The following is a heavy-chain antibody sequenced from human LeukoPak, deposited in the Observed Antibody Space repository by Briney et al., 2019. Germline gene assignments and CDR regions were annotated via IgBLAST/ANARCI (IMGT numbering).Heavy chain of an antibody. V-gene: IGHV1-69*05. CDR2: IIPNFGAA. Sequence: SVRVSCKASGGTSNSFAISWVRQAPGQGLEWMGRIIPNFGAAKYAQRFQGRLTFSTGASPSTVYMELSSLTSEDTAVYYCARGSAFVIWGQGTMVTVSS. CDR3: ARGSAFVI. CDR1: GGTSNSFA. J-gene: IGHJ3*02.